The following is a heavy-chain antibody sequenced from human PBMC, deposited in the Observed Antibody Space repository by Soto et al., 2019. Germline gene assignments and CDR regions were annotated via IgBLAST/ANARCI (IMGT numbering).Heavy chain of an antibody. J-gene: IGHJ4*02. Sequence: GGSLRLSCAASGFTFSSYSMNWVRQAPGKGLEWVSSISSSSSYIYYADSVKGRFTISRDNAKNSLYLQMNSLRAEDTAVYYCARDKGLDYGEDVGTFDYWGQGTLVTVSS. V-gene: IGHV3-21*01. CDR3: ARDKGLDYGEDVGTFDY. D-gene: IGHD4-17*01. CDR2: ISSSSSYI. CDR1: GFTFSSYS.